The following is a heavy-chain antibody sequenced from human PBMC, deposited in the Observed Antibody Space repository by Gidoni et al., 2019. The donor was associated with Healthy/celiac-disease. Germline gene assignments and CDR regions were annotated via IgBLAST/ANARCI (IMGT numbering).Heavy chain of an antibody. CDR1: GFTFSSYG. CDR3: AKEVYDYGDY. Sequence: QVQLVGAVGGVVQHVRALRLSCAASGFTFSSYGMHWVRQAPGKGLEWVEVISYDGSNKYYADSGKGRFTISRDNSKNTLYLQMNSLRAEDTAVYYCAKEVYDYGDYWGQGTLVTVSS. V-gene: IGHV3-30*18. J-gene: IGHJ4*02. CDR2: ISYDGSNK. D-gene: IGHD3-16*01.